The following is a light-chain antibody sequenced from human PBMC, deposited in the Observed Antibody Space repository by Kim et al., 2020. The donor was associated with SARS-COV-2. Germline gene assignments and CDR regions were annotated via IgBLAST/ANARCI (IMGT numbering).Light chain of an antibody. J-gene: IGKJ4*01. CDR3: QQSNSTPLT. V-gene: IGKV1-39*01. CDR1: QGISTN. Sequence: DIQMTQSPSPLPASVGDRVTITCRASQGISTNLNWYQQKSGKAPKLLIYAASSLQGGVPSRFSGSGSGTDFTLTISSLQPEDSATYYCQQSNSTPLTFGGGTRVDIK. CDR2: AAS.